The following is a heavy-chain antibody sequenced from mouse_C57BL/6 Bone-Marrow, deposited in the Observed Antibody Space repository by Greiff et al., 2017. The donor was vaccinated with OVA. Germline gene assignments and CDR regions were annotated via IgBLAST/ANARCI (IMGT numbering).Heavy chain of an antibody. Sequence: EVQLQQSGAELVRPWASVKLSCTASGFNIKDDYIHWVKQRREQGLEWIGWSDPENGDTEYASKFQGKATITADTASNTAFLQLSSLTSEDTAVYYCTATGSGFAYWGQGTLVTVSA. CDR3: TATGSGFAY. J-gene: IGHJ3*01. CDR2: SDPENGDT. CDR1: GFNIKDDY. D-gene: IGHD4-1*01. V-gene: IGHV14-4*01.